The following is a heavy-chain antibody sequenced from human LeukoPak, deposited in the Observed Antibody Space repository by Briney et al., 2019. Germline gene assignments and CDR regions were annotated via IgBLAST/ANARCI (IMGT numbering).Heavy chain of an antibody. D-gene: IGHD2-8*01. Sequence: SETLSLTCTVSGGSISSYYWSWIRQPPGKGLEWIGYIYYSESTNYNPSLKSGVTISVDTSKNQCSLTPSSVTAADTAVYYCARVYRARGGMDVWGKGTTVTVSS. CDR2: IYYSEST. CDR1: GGSISSYY. V-gene: IGHV4-59*13. CDR3: ARVYRARGGMDV. J-gene: IGHJ6*04.